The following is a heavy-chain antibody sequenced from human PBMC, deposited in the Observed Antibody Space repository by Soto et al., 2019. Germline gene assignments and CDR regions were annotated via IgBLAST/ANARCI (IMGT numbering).Heavy chain of an antibody. CDR2: VSTYNVET. CDR3: ALLSLSMGYYYYGMDI. CDR1: GYTFTKYG. J-gene: IGHJ6*02. Sequence: QVQLVQSGAEVKKPGASVKVSCKASGYTFTKYGFSWVRQAPGQGLEWMGWVSTYNVETSYAQKLQGRVTMTTDTSTTTAYMELRSLRSDDTAVYYCALLSLSMGYYYYGMDIWGQGTTVTVSS. D-gene: IGHD2-8*01. V-gene: IGHV1-18*01.